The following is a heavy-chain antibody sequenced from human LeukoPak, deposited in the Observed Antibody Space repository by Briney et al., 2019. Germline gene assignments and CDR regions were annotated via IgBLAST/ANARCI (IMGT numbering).Heavy chain of an antibody. V-gene: IGHV4-59*11. D-gene: IGHD4-23*01. CDR3: ARSTVVTPPDY. Sequence: PSETLSLTCSVSGGSIITHNWNWIRQPPGKGLEWIGYIYYSGNTNYNPSLKSRVTISVDTSKNQFSPKLSSVTAADTAVYYCARSTVVTPPDYWGQGTLVTVSS. CDR1: GGSIITHN. CDR2: IYYSGNT. J-gene: IGHJ4*02.